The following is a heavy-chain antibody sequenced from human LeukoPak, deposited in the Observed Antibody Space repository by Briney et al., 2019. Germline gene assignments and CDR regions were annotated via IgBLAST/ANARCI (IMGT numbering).Heavy chain of an antibody. J-gene: IGHJ4*02. V-gene: IGHV4-61*02. D-gene: IGHD3-22*01. CDR1: GGSISSGSYY. CDR2: IYTSGST. CDR3: ARSGLTYYYDSSGYYYLGY. Sequence: PSETLSLTCTVSGGSISSGSYYWSWIRQPAGKGLEWIGRIYTSGSTNYNPSLKSRVTISVDTSKKQFSLKLSSVTAADTAVYYCARSGLTYYYDSSGYYYLGYWGQGTLVTVSS.